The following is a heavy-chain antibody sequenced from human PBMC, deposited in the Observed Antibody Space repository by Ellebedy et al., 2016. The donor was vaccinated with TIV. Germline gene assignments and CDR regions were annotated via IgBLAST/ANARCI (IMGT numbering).Heavy chain of an antibody. CDR1: GYTFSNYF. CDR3: ARGMTTVTTSWFDP. V-gene: IGHV1-46*01. J-gene: IGHJ5*02. Sequence: AASVKVSCKASGYTFSNYFMHWVRQVPGQGLEWLGIINPSGGSTTYAQKFQGRVTITADKPTSTAYMELSSLRSEDTAVYYCARGMTTVTTSWFDPWGQGTLVTVSS. CDR2: INPSGGST. D-gene: IGHD1-1*01.